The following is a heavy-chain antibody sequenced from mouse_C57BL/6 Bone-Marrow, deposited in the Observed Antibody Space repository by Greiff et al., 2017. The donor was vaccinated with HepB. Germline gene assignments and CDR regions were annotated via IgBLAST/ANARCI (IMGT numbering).Heavy chain of an antibody. CDR1: GYTFTSYW. CDR2: INPSNGGT. CDR3: ARGYYDGYYPFAY. V-gene: IGHV1-53*01. D-gene: IGHD2-3*01. Sequence: QVQLQQPGTELVKPGASVKLSCKASGYTFTSYWMHWVKQRPGQGLEWIGNINPSNGGTNYNEKFKSKATLTVDKSSSTAYIQLSSLTSEDAAVYYCARGYYDGYYPFAYGGQGTLVTVSA. J-gene: IGHJ3*01.